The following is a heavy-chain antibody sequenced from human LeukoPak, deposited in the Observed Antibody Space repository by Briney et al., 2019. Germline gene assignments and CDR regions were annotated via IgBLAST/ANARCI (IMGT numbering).Heavy chain of an antibody. CDR2: IYHSGST. V-gene: IGHV4-30-2*01. Sequence: SETLSLTCTVSGGSISSYSWSWVRQPPGKGLEWIGYIYHSGSTYYNPSLKSRVTISVDRSKNQFSLKLSSVTAADTAVYYCARATNGASDYWGQGTLVTVSS. D-gene: IGHD1-14*01. CDR3: ARATNGASDY. J-gene: IGHJ4*02. CDR1: GGSISSYS.